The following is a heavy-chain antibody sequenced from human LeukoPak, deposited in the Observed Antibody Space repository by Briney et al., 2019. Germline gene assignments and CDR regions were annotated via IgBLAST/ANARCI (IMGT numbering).Heavy chain of an antibody. J-gene: IGHJ6*02. CDR2: IYYSGST. CDR3: ARAHAAAHNYYYYYGMDV. V-gene: IGHV4-59*11. D-gene: IGHD6-13*01. CDR1: GGSISSHY. Sequence: SETLSLTCTVSGGSISSHYWSWIRQPPGKGLEWIGYIYYSGSTNYNPSLKSRVTISVDTSKNQFSLKLSSVTAADTAVYYCARAHAAAHNYYYYYGMDVWAKGPRSPSP.